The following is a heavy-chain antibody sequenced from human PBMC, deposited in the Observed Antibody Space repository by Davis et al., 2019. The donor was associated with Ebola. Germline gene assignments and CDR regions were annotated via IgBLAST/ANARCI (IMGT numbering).Heavy chain of an antibody. D-gene: IGHD3-3*01. Sequence: GESLKISCAASGFTFSDYYMSWIRQAPGKGLEWVSYISSSSSYTNYADSVKGRFTISRDNAKNSLYLQMNSLRAEDTAVYYCARDDYDFWGGYSPVYYYGMDVWGKGTTVTVSS. CDR3: ARDDYDFWGGYSPVYYYGMDV. CDR1: GFTFSDYY. J-gene: IGHJ6*04. V-gene: IGHV3-11*06. CDR2: ISSSSSYT.